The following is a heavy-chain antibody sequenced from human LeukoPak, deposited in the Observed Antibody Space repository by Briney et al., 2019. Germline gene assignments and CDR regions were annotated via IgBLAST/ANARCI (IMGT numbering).Heavy chain of an antibody. D-gene: IGHD3-3*01. V-gene: IGHV1-8*03. CDR2: MNPNSGNT. Sequence: ASVKVSCKASGYTFTSYDINWVRQATGQGLEWMGWMNPNSGNTGYAQKFQGRVTITRNTSISTAYMELGSLRSEDTAVYYCARGFTYYDFWSGYLYYFDYWGQGTLVTVSS. CDR3: ARGFTYYDFWSGYLYYFDY. J-gene: IGHJ4*02. CDR1: GYTFTSYD.